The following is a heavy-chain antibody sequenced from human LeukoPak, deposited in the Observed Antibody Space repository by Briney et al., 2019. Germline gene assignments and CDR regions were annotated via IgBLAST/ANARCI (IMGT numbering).Heavy chain of an antibody. D-gene: IGHD6-6*01. J-gene: IGHJ4*02. CDR3: ARLAPFPFSSSSFFIDY. V-gene: IGHV1-18*01. Sequence: RASVTVSCKASGYTFTSYGISWVRQAPGQGLEWMGWISAYNGNTNYAQKLQDRVTMTTDTSTSTAYMELRSLRSDDTAVYYCARLAPFPFSSSSFFIDYWGQGTLVTVSS. CDR2: ISAYNGNT. CDR1: GYTFTSYG.